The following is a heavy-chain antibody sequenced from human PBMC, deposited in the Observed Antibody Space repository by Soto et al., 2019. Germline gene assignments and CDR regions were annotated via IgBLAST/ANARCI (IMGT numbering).Heavy chain of an antibody. CDR3: ARLSPDQNVLLWFGELLNNYYYYGMDV. CDR1: GGSISSGGYY. CDR2: IYYSGST. J-gene: IGHJ6*02. Sequence: SETLSLTCTVSGGSISSGGYYWSWIRQHPGKGLEWIGYIYYSGSTYYNPSLKSRVTISVDTSKNQFSLKLSSVTAADTAVYYCARLSPDQNVLLWFGELLNNYYYYGMDVWGQGTTVTVSS. D-gene: IGHD3-10*01. V-gene: IGHV4-31*03.